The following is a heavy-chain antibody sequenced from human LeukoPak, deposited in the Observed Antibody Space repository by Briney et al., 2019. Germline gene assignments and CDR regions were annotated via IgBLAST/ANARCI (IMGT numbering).Heavy chain of an antibody. CDR2: ISGSGGST. D-gene: IGHD1/OR15-1a*01. V-gene: IGHV3-23*01. J-gene: IGHJ4*02. CDR3: AREQSNFFDY. CDR1: GFTFSSYA. Sequence: GGSLRLSCAASGFTFSSYAMSWVRQAPGKGLEWVSAISGSGGSTYYADSVKGRFTVSRDNAKNSLYLQLNSLRAEDTAVYYCAREQSNFFDYWGQGTLVTVSS.